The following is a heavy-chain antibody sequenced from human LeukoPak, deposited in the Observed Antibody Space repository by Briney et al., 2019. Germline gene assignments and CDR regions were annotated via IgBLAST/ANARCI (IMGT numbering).Heavy chain of an antibody. J-gene: IGHJ4*02. V-gene: IGHV3-21*01. CDR1: GFTFSSYS. D-gene: IGHD6-13*01. Sequence: GGSLRLSCAASGFTFSSYSMNWVRQAPGKGLEWVSSISSSSSYIYYADSVKGRFTISRDNAKHSVYLQMNRLRAEDTAVYYCARAGSGYTSPSDYWGQGTLVTVSS. CDR2: ISSSSSYI. CDR3: ARAGSGYTSPSDY.